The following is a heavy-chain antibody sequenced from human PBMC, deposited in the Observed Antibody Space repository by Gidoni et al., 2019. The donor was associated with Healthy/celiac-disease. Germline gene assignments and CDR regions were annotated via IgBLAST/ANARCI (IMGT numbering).Heavy chain of an antibody. Sequence: EVQLVESGGGLVQPGRSLRLSCHASGFTFEDYAMHWVRQAPGKGLEWVSGISGNSGSIGYADSVKGRFTISRDNAKNSLYLQMNSLRAEDTALYYCAKGGCGGDCYSDYWGQGTLVTVSS. CDR1: GFTFEDYA. CDR3: AKGGCGGDCYSDY. V-gene: IGHV3-9*01. J-gene: IGHJ4*02. D-gene: IGHD2-21*02. CDR2: ISGNSGSI.